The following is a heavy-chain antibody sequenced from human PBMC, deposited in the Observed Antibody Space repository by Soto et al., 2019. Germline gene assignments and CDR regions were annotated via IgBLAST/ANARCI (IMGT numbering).Heavy chain of an antibody. J-gene: IGHJ6*02. CDR1: GFTFSSYG. Sequence: QVQLVESGGGVVQPGRSLRLSCAASGFTFSSYGMHWVRQAPGKGLEWVAVMSCDGGNKYYADSVKGRFTISRDNSKNTLYLQMNSLRAEDTAVYYFAKDRRPNYYYGMDVWGQGTTVTVSS. CDR2: MSCDGGNK. CDR3: AKDRRPNYYYGMDV. D-gene: IGHD6-25*01. V-gene: IGHV3-30*18.